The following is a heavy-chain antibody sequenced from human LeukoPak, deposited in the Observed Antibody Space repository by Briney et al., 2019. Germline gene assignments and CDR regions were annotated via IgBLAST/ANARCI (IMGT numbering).Heavy chain of an antibody. J-gene: IGHJ4*02. D-gene: IGHD3-10*01. CDR3: AKEVYYYGSGSYYSANYIDY. Sequence: GGAQRLSCAASGFTFSTYAMSWVRQAPGKGLEWVSAISGSGGYTYYADSVKGRFTISRDNSKNTLYLGMNSLRAEDTAVYYCAKEVYYYGSGSYYSANYIDYWGQGTLVTVSS. CDR1: GFTFSTYA. V-gene: IGHV3-23*01. CDR2: ISGSGGYT.